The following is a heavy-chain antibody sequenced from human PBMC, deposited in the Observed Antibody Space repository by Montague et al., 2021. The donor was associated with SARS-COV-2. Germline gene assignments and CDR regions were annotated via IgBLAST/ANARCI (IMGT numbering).Heavy chain of an antibody. J-gene: IGHJ4*02. D-gene: IGHD4-17*01. V-gene: IGHV4-59*01. CDR1: GSSIRSYY. Sequence: ETLSLICIVSGSSIRSYYWSWIRQPPGKGLGWIGYIYDSGSTNYNPSLKSRVTISVDTSKNQFSLKLSSVTAADTAVNYCARGNTVTTFGGPYYIDSWGQGTLVTVSA. CDR3: ARGNTVTTFGGPYYIDS. CDR2: IYDSGST.